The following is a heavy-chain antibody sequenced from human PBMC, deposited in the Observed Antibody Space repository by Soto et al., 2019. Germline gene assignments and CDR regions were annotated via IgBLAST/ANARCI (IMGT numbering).Heavy chain of an antibody. D-gene: IGHD6-19*01. CDR2: MSSDGRYT. CDR3: AGDPSPYTSGWYGIDF. J-gene: IGHJ4*01. V-gene: IGHV3-30*09. Sequence: PGGSLRLSCSASGFTFSSCAMHWVRQAPGKGLEWVAVMSSDGRYTYYADSVTGRFAISRDNSRDTLSLQMNSLRTEDTAVYYCAGDPSPYTSGWYGIDFWGHGALVTVPS. CDR1: GFTFSSCA.